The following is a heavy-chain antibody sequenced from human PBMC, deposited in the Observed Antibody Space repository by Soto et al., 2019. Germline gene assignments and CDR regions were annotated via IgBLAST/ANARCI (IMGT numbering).Heavy chain of an antibody. Sequence: GESLRLSCAASGFTFSSYAMSWVRQAPGNGLGWVSAISGSDGRTYYADSVKRRFTISRDKSKNTLYLQVNSMIAEDTAVYFCAKDTGGSSSAFDAFDIWAKGQWPPS. CDR2: ISGSDGRT. CDR1: GFTFSSYA. D-gene: IGHD2-15*01. J-gene: IGHJ3*02. CDR3: AKDTGGSSSAFDAFDI. V-gene: IGHV3-23*01.